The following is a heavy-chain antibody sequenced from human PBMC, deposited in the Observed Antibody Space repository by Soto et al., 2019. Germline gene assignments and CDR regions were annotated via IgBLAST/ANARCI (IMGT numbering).Heavy chain of an antibody. CDR3: AKAPKWLRLPEYDY. J-gene: IGHJ4*02. D-gene: IGHD5-12*01. Sequence: GGSLRLSCAASGFNLRDYYMSWIRQAPGKGLEWISYISSGSSTIYYADSVKGRFTISRDNSKNTLYLQMNSLRAEDTAVYYCAKAPKWLRLPEYDYWGQGTLVTVSS. CDR2: ISSGSSTI. CDR1: GFNLRDYY. V-gene: IGHV3-11*04.